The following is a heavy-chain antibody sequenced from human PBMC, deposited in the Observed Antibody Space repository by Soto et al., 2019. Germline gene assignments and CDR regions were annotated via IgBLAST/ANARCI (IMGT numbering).Heavy chain of an antibody. Sequence: QVQLVQSGAEVKKPGASVKVSGKASGYTFTSSAMHWVRQAPGQRLEWMGWINAGNGNTKYSQKFQGRVTITRDTSASTAYMELSSLRSEDTAVYYCARGPGGPDGPGDYWGQGTLVTVSS. J-gene: IGHJ4*02. D-gene: IGHD2-15*01. V-gene: IGHV1-3*01. CDR1: GYTFTSSA. CDR2: INAGNGNT. CDR3: ARGPGGPDGPGDY.